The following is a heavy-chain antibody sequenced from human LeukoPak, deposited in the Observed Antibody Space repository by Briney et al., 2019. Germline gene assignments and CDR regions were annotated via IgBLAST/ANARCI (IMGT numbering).Heavy chain of an antibody. Sequence: SETLSLTCTVSGGSIRTSSYYWGWIRQPPGKGLEWIRSIYYTGSTYYNPSLKSRITISVDTSKNQFSLMVSSVTAADTAVYYCAQVVVVAATPPQYYFDYWGQGTLVTVSS. D-gene: IGHD2-15*01. CDR1: GGSIRTSSYY. CDR2: IYYTGST. J-gene: IGHJ4*02. CDR3: AQVVVVAATPPQYYFDY. V-gene: IGHV4-39*01.